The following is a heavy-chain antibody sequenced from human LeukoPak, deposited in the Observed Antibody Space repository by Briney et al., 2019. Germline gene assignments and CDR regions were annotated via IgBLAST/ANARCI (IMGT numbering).Heavy chain of an antibody. Sequence: GGSLRLSCAGSGFTVSSKYTSWVRQAPGKGLEWVSVIYSGGSTDYADSVKGRLTMSRDNSKNMLYLQMNSLRVDDTAVYFCARGRGYSGYDVSLPFDYWGQGTLVTVSS. V-gene: IGHV3-66*01. J-gene: IGHJ4*02. D-gene: IGHD5-12*01. CDR3: ARGRGYSGYDVSLPFDY. CDR2: IYSGGST. CDR1: GFTVSSKY.